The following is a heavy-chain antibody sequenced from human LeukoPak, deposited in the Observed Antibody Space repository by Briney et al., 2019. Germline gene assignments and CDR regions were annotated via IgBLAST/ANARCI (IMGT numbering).Heavy chain of an antibody. CDR2: ISGRGDRT. D-gene: IGHD6-6*01. Sequence: PGGSLRLSCAASGFXFSSYAISWVRQAPGKGLEWVSAISGRGDRTYYADSVKGRFTISRDNSKNTLYLQMNSLRAEDTAVYYCAKEQSSSGFFDYWGQGILVTVSS. CDR1: GFXFSSYA. V-gene: IGHV3-23*01. CDR3: AKEQSSSGFFDY. J-gene: IGHJ4*02.